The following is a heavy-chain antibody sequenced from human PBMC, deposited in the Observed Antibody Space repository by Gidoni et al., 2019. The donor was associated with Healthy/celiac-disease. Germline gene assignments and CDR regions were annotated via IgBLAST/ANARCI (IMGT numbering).Heavy chain of an antibody. Sequence: QLQLQESGPGLVKPSETLSLTCTVSGGSISRSSYYWGWIRQPPGKGLEWIGSIYYSGSTYYNPSLKSRVTISVDTSKNQFSLKLSSVTAADTAVYYCAAPGSDYGDFNWFDPWGQGTLVTVSS. D-gene: IGHD4-17*01. CDR2: IYYSGST. V-gene: IGHV4-39*01. CDR1: GGSISRSSYY. J-gene: IGHJ5*02. CDR3: AAPGSDYGDFNWFDP.